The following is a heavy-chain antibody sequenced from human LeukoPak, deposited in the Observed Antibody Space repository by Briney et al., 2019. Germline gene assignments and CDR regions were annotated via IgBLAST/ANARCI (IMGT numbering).Heavy chain of an antibody. CDR2: ISWNSGSI. D-gene: IGHD3-10*01. CDR3: ARVVRYGSGRFSGDY. V-gene: IGHV3-9*01. Sequence: GGSLRLSCAASGFTFDDYAMHWVRQAPGKGLEWVSGISWNSGSIGYADSVKGRFTISRDNAKNSLYLQMNSLRSDDTAVYYCARVVRYGSGRFSGDYWGQGTLVTVSS. J-gene: IGHJ4*02. CDR1: GFTFDDYA.